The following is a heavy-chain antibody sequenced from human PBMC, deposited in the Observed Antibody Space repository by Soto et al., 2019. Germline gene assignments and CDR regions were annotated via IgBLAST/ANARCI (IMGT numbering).Heavy chain of an antibody. CDR2: LYYSENT. CDR1: GYSISSCEYY. D-gene: IGHD5-18*01. J-gene: IGHJ6*01. V-gene: IGHV4-39*01. CDR3: RRSIRYNTDV. Sequence: SETLSLTCTVSGYSISSCEYYWSWLRQRPGKGLEWIGCLYYSENTYDNPSPKSRVTISVDTSKNQFSLKLTSVNAADTAVYYCRRSIRYNTDVWGQGTTVSVSS.